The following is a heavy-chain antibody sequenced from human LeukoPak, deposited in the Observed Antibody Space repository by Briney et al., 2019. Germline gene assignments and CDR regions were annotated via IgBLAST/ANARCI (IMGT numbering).Heavy chain of an antibody. V-gene: IGHV3-7*01. D-gene: IGHD1/OR15-1a*01. CDR1: GFTFSSYW. Sequence: GGSLRLSCAASGFTFSSYWMSWVRQAPGKGLEWVANIKQDGSEKYYVDSVKGRFTISRDNAKNSLYLQMNSLRAEDTSVYYCARPTMNRKNPFYYYYYGMDVWGQGTTVTVSS. J-gene: IGHJ6*02. CDR2: IKQDGSEK. CDR3: ARPTMNRKNPFYYYYYGMDV.